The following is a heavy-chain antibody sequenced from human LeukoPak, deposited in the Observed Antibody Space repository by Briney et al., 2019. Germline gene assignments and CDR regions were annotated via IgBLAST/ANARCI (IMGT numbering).Heavy chain of an antibody. D-gene: IGHD5-24*01. Sequence: GRSLRLSCAAPGFTFSSYGFHWVRQAPGKGLEWVAVIWSDGSYKYYGDSVKGRFTISRDDSKNTLYLQMNRLRAEDTAVYYCARDFSLQLFDYWGQGALVTV. CDR1: GFTFSSYG. V-gene: IGHV3-33*01. CDR3: ARDFSLQLFDY. J-gene: IGHJ4*02. CDR2: IWSDGSYK.